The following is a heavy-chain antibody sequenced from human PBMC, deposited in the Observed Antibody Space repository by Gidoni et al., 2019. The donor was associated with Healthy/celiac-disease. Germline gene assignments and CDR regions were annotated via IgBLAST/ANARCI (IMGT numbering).Heavy chain of an antibody. D-gene: IGHD1-26*01. J-gene: IGHJ4*02. CDR2: ISSSSSTI. Sequence: EVQLVESGGGLVQPGGSLRLSCAASGCTFSSYSMNWVRQAPGKGLEWVSYISSSSSTIYYADSVKGRFTISRDNAKNSLYLQMNSLRAEDTAVYYCAREWELPTRDFDYWGQGTLVTVSS. CDR3: AREWELPTRDFDY. V-gene: IGHV3-48*01. CDR1: GCTFSSYS.